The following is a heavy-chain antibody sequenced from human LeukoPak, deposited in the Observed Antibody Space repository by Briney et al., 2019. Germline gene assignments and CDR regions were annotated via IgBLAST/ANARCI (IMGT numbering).Heavy chain of an antibody. J-gene: IGHJ3*02. CDR3: AREGRIAVAGHDAFDI. D-gene: IGHD6-19*01. CDR1: GGSISSYY. CDR2: IYYSGST. V-gene: IGHV4-59*01. Sequence: SETLSLTCTVSGGSISSYYWSWIRQPPGKGVEWIGYIYYSGSTNYNPSLKSRVTISVDTSKNQFSLKLSSVTAADTAVYYCAREGRIAVAGHDAFDIWGQGTMVTVSS.